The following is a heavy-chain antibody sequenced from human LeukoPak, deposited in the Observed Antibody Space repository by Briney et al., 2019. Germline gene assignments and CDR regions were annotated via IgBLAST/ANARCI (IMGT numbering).Heavy chain of an antibody. Sequence: SETLSLTCAVYGGSFSGYYWSWIRQPPGKGLEWIGEINHSGSTNYNPSLKSRVTISVDTSKNQFSLKLSSVTAADTAVYYCAGGDMVRGVIGAEYYFDYWGQGILVTVSS. CDR2: INHSGST. D-gene: IGHD3-10*01. V-gene: IGHV4-34*01. CDR1: GGSFSGYY. CDR3: AGGDMVRGVIGAEYYFDY. J-gene: IGHJ4*02.